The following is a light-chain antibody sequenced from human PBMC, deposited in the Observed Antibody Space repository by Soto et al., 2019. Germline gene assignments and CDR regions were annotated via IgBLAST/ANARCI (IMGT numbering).Light chain of an antibody. J-gene: IGKJ4*01. CDR3: QQRSNWLT. CDR1: QSIRTN. Sequence: DIMMTQSPVTLSVSPGERVTLSCRASQSIRTNLAWYQQKPGRPPRLLIYDASHRATGTPARFSGSGSETEFTLTINSLEPEDFAVYYCQQRSNWLTFGGGTKVEIK. V-gene: IGKV3-11*01. CDR2: DAS.